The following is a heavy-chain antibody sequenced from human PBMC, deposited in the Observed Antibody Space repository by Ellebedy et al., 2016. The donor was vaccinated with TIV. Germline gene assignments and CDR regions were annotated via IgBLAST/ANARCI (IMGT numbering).Heavy chain of an antibody. J-gene: IGHJ5*02. CDR2: IQYRGTT. D-gene: IGHD3-16*01. Sequence: MPSETLSLTCTVPGDSFTHCYWSWIRQPPGKGLEWIGHIQYRGTTSYNRSLTSHVSMSIDTSKWEFSLKVTSVTAEDTAVYWCARGASNGGVVGLLDSWGRGTLVTVSS. V-gene: IGHV4-59*08. CDR1: GDSFTHCY. CDR3: ARGASNGGVVGLLDS.